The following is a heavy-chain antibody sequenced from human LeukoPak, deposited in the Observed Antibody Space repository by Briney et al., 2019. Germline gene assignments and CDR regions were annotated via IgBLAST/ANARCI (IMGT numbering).Heavy chain of an antibody. CDR1: GYTFTSYD. Sequence: ASVKVSCKASGYTFTSYDVNWFRQATGQGLEWMGWMNPNSGNTGYAQKFQGRVSLTRDTSISTASMELSSLRPEDTAVYYCARALITSGGANFDSWGQGTQVTVSS. V-gene: IGHV1-8*01. J-gene: IGHJ4*02. D-gene: IGHD3-16*01. CDR2: MNPNSGNT. CDR3: ARALITSGGANFDS.